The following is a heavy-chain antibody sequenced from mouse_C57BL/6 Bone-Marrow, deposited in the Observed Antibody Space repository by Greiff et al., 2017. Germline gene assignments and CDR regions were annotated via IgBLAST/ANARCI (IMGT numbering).Heavy chain of an antibody. Sequence: EVQLQESGPVLVKPGASVKMSCKASGYTFTDYYMNWVKQSHGKSLEWIGVINPYNGGTSYNQKFKGKATLTVDKSSSTAYMELNSLTSEDSAVYYCARSGTVVPYWYFDVWGTGTTVTVSS. J-gene: IGHJ1*03. CDR1: GYTFTDYY. CDR3: ARSGTVVPYWYFDV. D-gene: IGHD1-1*01. V-gene: IGHV1-19*01. CDR2: INPYNGGT.